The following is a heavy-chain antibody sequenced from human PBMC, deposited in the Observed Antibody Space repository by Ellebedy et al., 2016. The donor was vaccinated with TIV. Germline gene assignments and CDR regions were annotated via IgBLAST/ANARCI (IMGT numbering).Heavy chain of an antibody. V-gene: IGHV3-33*01. CDR2: SWYGGSNK. Sequence: PGGSLRLSCAASGFTFSSYGMHWVRQAPGKWLEWVAVSWYGGSNKFYEDSVKGRFTISRDNSKNTLYLQMNSLRAEDTAVYYCARDGVTRGGLLDYWGQGILVTVSS. CDR3: ARDGVTRGGLLDY. D-gene: IGHD2-21*02. CDR1: GFTFSSYG. J-gene: IGHJ4*02.